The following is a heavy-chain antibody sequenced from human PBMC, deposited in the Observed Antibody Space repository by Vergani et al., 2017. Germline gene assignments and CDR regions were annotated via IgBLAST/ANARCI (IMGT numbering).Heavy chain of an antibody. Sequence: EVQLVESGGGLVKPGGSPRLSCAASGFTFSSYSMNWVRQAPGKGLEWVSSISSSSSYIYYADSVKGRFTISRDNAKNSLYLQMNSLRAEDTAVYYCARDRRGHYGSGMKRYYYGMDVWGQGTTVTVSS. CDR2: ISSSSSYI. V-gene: IGHV3-21*01. D-gene: IGHD3-10*01. CDR1: GFTFSSYS. CDR3: ARDRRGHYGSGMKRYYYGMDV. J-gene: IGHJ6*02.